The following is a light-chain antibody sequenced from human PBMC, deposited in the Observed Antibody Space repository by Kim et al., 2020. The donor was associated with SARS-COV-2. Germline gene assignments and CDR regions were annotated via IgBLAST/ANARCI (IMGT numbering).Light chain of an antibody. V-gene: IGLV3-19*01. CDR1: SLRSYY. CDR2: GRD. CDR3: QSRDSGGNVV. Sequence: SSELTQDPAVSVALGQTVRITCQGDSLRSYYTSWYQQKSRQAPVLVIYGRDNRPSGIPDQFSGSASGNTASLTISGAQAEDEADFYCQSRDSGGNVVFGGGTQLTVL. J-gene: IGLJ2*01.